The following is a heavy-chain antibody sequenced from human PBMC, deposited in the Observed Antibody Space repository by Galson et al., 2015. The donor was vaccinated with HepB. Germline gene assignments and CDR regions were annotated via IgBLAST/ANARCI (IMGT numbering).Heavy chain of an antibody. J-gene: IGHJ4*02. D-gene: IGHD4-17*01. Sequence: SCKASGYTFTGYYMHWVRQAPGQGPEWMGWINPNSGGTNYAQKFQGWVTMTRDTSISTAYMELSRLRSDDTAVYYCARDRVDYGDYGGLLGYWGQGTLVTVSS. CDR3: ARDRVDYGDYGGLLGY. CDR2: INPNSGGT. CDR1: GYTFTGYY. V-gene: IGHV1-2*04.